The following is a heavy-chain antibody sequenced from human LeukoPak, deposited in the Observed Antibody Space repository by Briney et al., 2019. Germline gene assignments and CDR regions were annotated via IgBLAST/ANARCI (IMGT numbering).Heavy chain of an antibody. CDR2: ISSSSYI. J-gene: IGHJ4*02. CDR3: ARDFYGDYPSRYFDY. CDR1: GFTFSSYS. V-gene: IGHV3-21*01. D-gene: IGHD4-17*01. Sequence: KPGGSLRLSCAASGFTFSSYSMNWVRQAPGKGLEWVSSISSSSYIYYADSVKGQFTISRDNAKNSLYLQMNSLRAEDTAVYYCARDFYGDYPSRYFDYWGQGTLVTVSS.